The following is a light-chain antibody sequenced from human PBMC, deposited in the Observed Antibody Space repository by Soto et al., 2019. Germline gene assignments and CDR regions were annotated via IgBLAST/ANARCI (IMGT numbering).Light chain of an antibody. Sequence: EIGLTQSPSTLSLSPGERATLSCRASQSISGYLGWYQQKPGQAPRLLIYADSNRATGIPARFSGSGSGRDFTLTISSLEPEDFSVYYCQQRYNWPITFGQGTLLEIK. V-gene: IGKV3-11*02. CDR3: QQRYNWPIT. J-gene: IGKJ5*01. CDR2: ADS. CDR1: QSISGY.